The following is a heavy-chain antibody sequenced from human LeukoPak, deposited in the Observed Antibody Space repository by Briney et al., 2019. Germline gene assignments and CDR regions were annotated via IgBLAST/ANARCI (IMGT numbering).Heavy chain of an antibody. V-gene: IGHV3-74*01. D-gene: IGHD1-1*01. J-gene: IGHJ4*02. CDR1: GFPFSRDS. Sequence: GGSLRLSCSASGFPFSRDSKHWVRHSPGKGRVGLSRLSSDETVTNYADSEKGRLTISRDNATSTPYPQISNLRDEDWVAYYCASDVAYKFDYWGEGTLVIFSS. CDR3: ASDVAYKFDY. CDR2: LSSDETVT.